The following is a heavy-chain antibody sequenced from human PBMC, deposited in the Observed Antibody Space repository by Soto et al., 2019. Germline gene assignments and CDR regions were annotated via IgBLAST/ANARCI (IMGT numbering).Heavy chain of an antibody. V-gene: IGHV1-2*02. D-gene: IGHD3-22*01. J-gene: IGHJ4*01. CDR1: GYTFSAYY. Sequence: ASVKVSCKTSGYTFSAYYMHWVRQAPGQGLEWMGWINPKSGGTLYAQKFRGRVTMTRDTSISTAYMELSRLRADDTAVYYCARGGTFAYDTSGYYVYWCQ. CDR3: ARGGTFAYDTSGYYVY. CDR2: INPKSGGT.